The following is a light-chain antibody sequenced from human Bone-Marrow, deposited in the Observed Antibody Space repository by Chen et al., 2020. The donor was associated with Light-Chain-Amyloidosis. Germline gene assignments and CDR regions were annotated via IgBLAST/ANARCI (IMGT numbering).Light chain of an antibody. J-gene: IGLJ3*02. CDR2: RTN. V-gene: IGLV1-47*01. CDR3: AAWDDSLSGWCWV. CDR1: SSNIGSNY. Sequence: QSVLTQPPSASGTPGQRVTISCSGSSSNIGSNYVYWYQQLPGTAPKLLIYRTNQRPSGVPDRFSGSKSGTSASLAISGLRSEDEADYYCAAWDDSLSGWCWVFGGGTKLTVL.